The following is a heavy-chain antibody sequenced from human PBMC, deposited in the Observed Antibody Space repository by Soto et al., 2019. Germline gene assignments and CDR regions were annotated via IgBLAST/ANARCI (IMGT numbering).Heavy chain of an antibody. CDR1: PFTYSDYY. CDR3: ARGDYYYAGSGYRGMGV. CDR2: ISRCVNVL. Sequence: GRTLRLSCAASPFTYSDYYMSWIRQAPGKGLEWHSYISRCVNVLYYADSVEGRFTISRDNAKNALYLEMNSLRADDTAVYYCARGDYYYAGSGYRGMGVWGQVPTGTVSS. J-gene: IGHJ6*02. D-gene: IGHD3-22*01. V-gene: IGHV3-11*01.